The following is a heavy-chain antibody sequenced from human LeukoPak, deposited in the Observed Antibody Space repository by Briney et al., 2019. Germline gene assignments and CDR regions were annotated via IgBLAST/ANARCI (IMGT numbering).Heavy chain of an antibody. J-gene: IGHJ4*02. CDR1: SGSYSGNY. V-gene: IGHV4-34*01. CDR3: ARSRAGGAVH. CDR2: INHSGST. Sequence: SETLSLTCVVSSGSYSGNYWNGIRQSPGKGLEWVGEINHSGSTNYNPSLKSRVTISLDTSKKQSSLKLNSVTAADTAVYYCARSRAGGAVHWGQGTLVTVSS. D-gene: IGHD1-26*01.